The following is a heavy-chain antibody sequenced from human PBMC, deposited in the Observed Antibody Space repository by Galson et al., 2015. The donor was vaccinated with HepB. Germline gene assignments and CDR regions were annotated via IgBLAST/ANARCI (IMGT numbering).Heavy chain of an antibody. CDR3: ARHLRYCSSTSCYTGARFDP. Sequence: QSGAEVKKPGESLKISCKGSGYSFTSYWIGWVRQMPGKGLEWMGIIYPGDSDTRYSPSFQGQVTISADKSISTAYLQWSSLKASDTAMYYCARHLRYCSSTSCYTGARFDPWGQGTLVTVSS. V-gene: IGHV5-51*01. D-gene: IGHD2-2*02. CDR2: IYPGDSDT. CDR1: GYSFTSYW. J-gene: IGHJ5*02.